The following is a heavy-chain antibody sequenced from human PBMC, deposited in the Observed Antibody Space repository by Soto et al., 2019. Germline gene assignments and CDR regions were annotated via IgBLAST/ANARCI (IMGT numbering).Heavy chain of an antibody. Sequence: ASVKVSCKASGYTFTGYYMHWVRQAPGQGLEWMGWINPNSGGTNYAQKFQGWVTMTRDTSISTAYMELSRLRSDDTAVYYCARVQSSPISMTTVATEMIFDYWGQGTLVTVSS. D-gene: IGHD4-17*01. V-gene: IGHV1-2*04. CDR2: INPNSGGT. CDR3: ARVQSSPISMTTVATEMIFDY. CDR1: GYTFTGYY. J-gene: IGHJ4*02.